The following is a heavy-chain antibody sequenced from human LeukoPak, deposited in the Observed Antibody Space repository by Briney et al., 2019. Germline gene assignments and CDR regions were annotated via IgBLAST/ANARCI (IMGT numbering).Heavy chain of an antibody. J-gene: IGHJ5*02. Sequence: AGRSLRLSCKGSGYSFTSYWIGWVRRMPGKGLEWMGIIYPGDSDTRYSPSFQGQVTISADKSISTAYLQWSSLKASDTAMYYCARVAPQYQLLLDWFDPWGQGTLVTVSS. CDR2: IYPGDSDT. CDR3: ARVAPQYQLLLDWFDP. D-gene: IGHD2-2*01. CDR1: GYSFTSYW. V-gene: IGHV5-51*01.